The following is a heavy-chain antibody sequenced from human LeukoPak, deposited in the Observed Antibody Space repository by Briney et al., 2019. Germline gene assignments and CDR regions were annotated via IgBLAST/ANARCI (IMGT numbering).Heavy chain of an antibody. CDR3: ARMVGYYYDSSGYLFDY. CDR1: GYTFTGYY. V-gene: IGHV1-2*06. D-gene: IGHD3-22*01. CDR2: INPNSGGT. Sequence: GASVKVSCKASGYTFTGYYMHWVRQAPGQGLEWMGRINPNSGGTNYAQKFQGRVTMTRDTSISTAYTELSRLRSDDTAVYYCARMVGYYYDSSGYLFDYWGQGTLVTVSS. J-gene: IGHJ4*02.